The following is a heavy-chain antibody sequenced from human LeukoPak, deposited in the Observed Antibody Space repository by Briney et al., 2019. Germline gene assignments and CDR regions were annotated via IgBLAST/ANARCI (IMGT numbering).Heavy chain of an antibody. D-gene: IGHD2-2*01. CDR3: ARAGRYCSSTSCYLDY. CDR1: GYTFTSYG. Sequence: SVKVSCKASGYTFTSYGISWVRQAPGQGLEWMGGIIPIFGTANYAQEFQGRVTITADKSTSTAYMELSSLRSEDTAVYYCARAGRYCSSTSCYLDYWGQGTLVTVSS. J-gene: IGHJ4*02. CDR2: IIPIFGTA. V-gene: IGHV1-69*06.